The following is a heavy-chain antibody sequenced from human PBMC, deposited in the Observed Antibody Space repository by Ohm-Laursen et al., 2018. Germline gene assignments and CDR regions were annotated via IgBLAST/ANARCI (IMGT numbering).Heavy chain of an antibody. D-gene: IGHD3-22*01. CDR1: GFTYTSYA. CDR2: ITDNGSKT. CDR3: AKARTINGYLFDY. V-gene: IGHV3-23*01. J-gene: IGHJ4*02. Sequence: GSLRLSCTASGFTYTSYAMNWVRQAPGKGLEWVALITDNGSKTLYAGSVKGRFTISRDNSRNTLYLQMNSLRVEDTAVYYCAKARTINGYLFDYWGQGTVVTVSS.